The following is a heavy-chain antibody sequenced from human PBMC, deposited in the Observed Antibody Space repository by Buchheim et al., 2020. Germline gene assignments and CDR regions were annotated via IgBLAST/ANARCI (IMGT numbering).Heavy chain of an antibody. D-gene: IGHD3-9*01. J-gene: IGHJ4*02. CDR1: GYTFTGYA. V-gene: IGHV1-3*01. CDR3: ARELQTGSLDY. Sequence: QVQLVQSGAEVKKPGASVKISCKVSGYTFTGYALHWVRQAPGQRLEWRGWINPTSGKTKYPQKFQGRVTLTRDTSATTAYMDLSSLTSEDTAVYYCARELQTGSLDYWGQGTL. CDR2: INPTSGKT.